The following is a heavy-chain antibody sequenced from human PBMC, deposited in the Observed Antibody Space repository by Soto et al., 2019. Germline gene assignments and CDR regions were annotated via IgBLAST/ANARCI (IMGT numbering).Heavy chain of an antibody. V-gene: IGHV4-30-4*01. CDR1: SGSIISGDSY. CDR3: VRALGSRFMEWPRFDP. D-gene: IGHD3-3*01. CDR2: ISYSGST. Sequence: PSETLSLTCTVSSGSIISGDSYLSWVRQPPGKGLEWIGYISYSGSTYYNPSLKSRVIISVDTSKNQFSLRLNYVTAADTAVYYCVRALGSRFMEWPRFDPWGQGRLVTVSS. J-gene: IGHJ5*02.